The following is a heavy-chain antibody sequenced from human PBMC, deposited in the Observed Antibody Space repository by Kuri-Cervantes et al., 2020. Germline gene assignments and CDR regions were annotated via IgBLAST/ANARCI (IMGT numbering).Heavy chain of an antibody. Sequence: SQTLSLTCAVYGGSFSGYYWSWIRQPPGKGLEWIGEINHSGSTNYNPSLKSRVTISVDTSKNQFSLKLSSVTAADTAVYYCVRRGSGYSMRSDPWGQGTLVTVSS. CDR3: VRRGSGYSMRSDP. D-gene: IGHD3-3*01. CDR2: INHSGST. CDR1: GGSFSGYY. J-gene: IGHJ5*02. V-gene: IGHV4-34*01.